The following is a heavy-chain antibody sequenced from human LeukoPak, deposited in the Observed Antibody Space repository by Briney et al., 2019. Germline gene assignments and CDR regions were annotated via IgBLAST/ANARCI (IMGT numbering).Heavy chain of an antibody. CDR1: GFTFSSYW. CDR2: INSDGSST. J-gene: IGHJ3*02. CDR3: ARDANYHVSSDYYDAFDI. V-gene: IGHV3-74*01. Sequence: QAGGSLRLSCAVSGFTFSSYWMHWVRQAPGKGLVWVSRINSDGSSTSYADSVKGRFTISRDNAKNMLSLQMNSLRAEDTAVYYCARDANYHVSSDYYDAFDIWGQGTMVTVSS. D-gene: IGHD3-22*01.